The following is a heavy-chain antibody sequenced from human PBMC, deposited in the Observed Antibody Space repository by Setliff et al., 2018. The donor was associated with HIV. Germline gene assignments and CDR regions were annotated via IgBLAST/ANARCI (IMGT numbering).Heavy chain of an antibody. V-gene: IGHV4-39*01. CDR1: GDSIGSSSYY. Sequence: ETLSLTCTVSGDSIGSSSYYCAWIRQPPGKGLEWIGNIYYSGSTYYNPSLKTRVTISVDGSKNQFSLKLKSVTAADTAVYYCARWHPPYGFWEEDYWGQGTLVTVSS. D-gene: IGHD3-10*01. J-gene: IGHJ4*02. CDR2: IYYSGST. CDR3: ARWHPPYGFWEEDY.